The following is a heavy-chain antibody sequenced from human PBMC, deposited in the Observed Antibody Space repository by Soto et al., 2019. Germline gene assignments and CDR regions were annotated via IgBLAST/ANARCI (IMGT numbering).Heavy chain of an antibody. D-gene: IGHD3-10*01. CDR1: GFTFSSYA. Sequence: EVQLLESGGGLVQPGGSLRLSCAASGFTFSSYAMSWVRQAPGKGLEWVSAISGSGGSTYYADSVKGRFTISRDNSKNTLYLQMNSLRAEDTAVYYCAKDGGSPVLLWFGEQDQSDYWGQGTLVTVSS. CDR2: ISGSGGST. CDR3: AKDGGSPVLLWFGEQDQSDY. J-gene: IGHJ4*02. V-gene: IGHV3-23*01.